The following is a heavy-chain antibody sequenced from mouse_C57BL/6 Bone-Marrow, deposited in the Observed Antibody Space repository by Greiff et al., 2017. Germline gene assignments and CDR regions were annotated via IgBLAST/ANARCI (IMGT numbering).Heavy chain of an antibody. J-gene: IGHJ2*01. D-gene: IGHD1-1*01. CDR2: IRLKSDNYAT. CDR1: GFTFSNYW. CDR3: TVITTVSDFDY. Sequence: EVQVVESGGGLVQPGGSMKLSCVASGFTFSNYWMNWVRQSPEKGLEWVAQIRLKSDNYATHYAESVKGRFTISRDDSKSSVYLQMNNLRAEDTGIYYCTVITTVSDFDYWGQGTTLTVSS. V-gene: IGHV6-3*01.